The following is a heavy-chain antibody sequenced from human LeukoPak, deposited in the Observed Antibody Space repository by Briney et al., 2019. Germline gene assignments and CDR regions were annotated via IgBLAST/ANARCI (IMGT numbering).Heavy chain of an antibody. CDR2: IKSKTDGGTT. CDR1: GFTFSSYA. J-gene: IGHJ4*02. Sequence: PGGSLRLSCAASGFTFSSYAMSWVRQAPGKGLEWVGRIKSKTDGGTTDYAARVKGRFTISRDDSKNTLYLQMNSLKTEDTAVYYCTTDLEWLWVDYWGQGTLVTVSS. CDR3: TTDLEWLWVDY. D-gene: IGHD3-3*01. V-gene: IGHV3-15*01.